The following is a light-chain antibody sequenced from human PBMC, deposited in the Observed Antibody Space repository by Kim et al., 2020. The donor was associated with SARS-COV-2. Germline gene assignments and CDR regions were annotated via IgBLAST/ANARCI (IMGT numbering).Light chain of an antibody. J-gene: IGKJ4*01. Sequence: AIRMTQSPSSCSASAGDRVTISCRASQGISSYLAWYQQKPGKAPKLLIYAASTLQSGVPSRFSGSGSGTDFTLAISCLQSEDFATYYCQQYYSYPPLTFGGGTKVELK. V-gene: IGKV1-8*01. CDR2: AAS. CDR3: QQYYSYPPLT. CDR1: QGISSY.